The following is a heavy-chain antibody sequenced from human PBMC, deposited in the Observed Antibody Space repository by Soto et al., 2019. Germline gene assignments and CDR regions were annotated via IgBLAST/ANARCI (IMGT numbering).Heavy chain of an antibody. Sequence: EVILVESGGGLVQPGGSLRLSCAASGFNLGSYWMHWVRQAPGKGLVWVSRINDYGTTINYAESVEGRFTISRDDAKSEVYLQMNNLRAEDTAVYYCARGGLEPFDYWGQGALVTVSS. J-gene: IGHJ4*02. CDR1: GFNLGSYW. D-gene: IGHD1-1*01. V-gene: IGHV3-74*01. CDR3: ARGGLEPFDY. CDR2: INDYGTTI.